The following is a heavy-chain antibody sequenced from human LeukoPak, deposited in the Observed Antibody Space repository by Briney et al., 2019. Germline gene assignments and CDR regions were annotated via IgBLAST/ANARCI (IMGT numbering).Heavy chain of an antibody. V-gene: IGHV3-21*01. D-gene: IGHD5-18*01. CDR2: IFSRSESI. CDR3: ARGGYSRLFDP. CDR1: GFTFGAYT. J-gene: IGHJ5*02. Sequence: GGSLRLSCAASGFTFGAYTINWVRQAPGKGLEWVSCIFSRSESILYADSVKGRFTISRDNAKNSLYLQMDSLRVEDTAVYYCARGGYSRLFDPWGQGTLVTVSS.